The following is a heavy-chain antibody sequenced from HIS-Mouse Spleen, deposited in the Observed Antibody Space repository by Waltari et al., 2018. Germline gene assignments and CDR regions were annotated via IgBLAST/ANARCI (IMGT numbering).Heavy chain of an antibody. J-gene: IGHJ2*01. CDR1: GGSISSSSYY. D-gene: IGHD6-13*01. CDR2: IYYRGRA. Sequence: QLQLQESGPGLVKPSETLSLTCTVSGGSISSSSYYWGWIRQPPGKGLEWIGSIYYRGRATYNPALKSRITISVETSKNQFSLKLSSVTAADTAVYYCAREIPYSSSWYDWYFDLWGRGTLVTVSS. CDR3: AREIPYSSSWYDWYFDL. V-gene: IGHV4-39*07.